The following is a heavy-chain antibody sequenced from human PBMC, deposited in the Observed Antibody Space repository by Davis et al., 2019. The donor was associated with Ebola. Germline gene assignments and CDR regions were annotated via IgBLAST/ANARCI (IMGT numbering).Heavy chain of an antibody. V-gene: IGHV3-30*02. CDR1: GFIFSSSG. J-gene: IGHJ4*02. D-gene: IGHD6-13*01. CDR2: IRYDGSNK. CDR3: VKWGGGSNPDPDS. Sequence: GESLKISCAASGFIFSSSGMHWVRQAPGKGLEWVAFIRYDGSNKYYADSVKGRFTISRDNSKNTLYLQMNSPRAEDTAVYYCVKWGGGSNPDPDSWGQGTLVTVSS.